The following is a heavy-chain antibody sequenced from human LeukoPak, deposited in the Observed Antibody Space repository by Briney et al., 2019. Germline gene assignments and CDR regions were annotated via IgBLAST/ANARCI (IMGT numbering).Heavy chain of an antibody. J-gene: IGHJ4*02. CDR1: GFTFSSYS. V-gene: IGHV3-21*01. D-gene: IGHD3-10*01. CDR3: AREDTMVRGVFDY. Sequence: GGSLRLSCAASGFTFSSYSMNWVRQAPGKGLEWVSSISSSSNYIYYADSVKGRFTISRDNAKNSLYLQMNSLRAEDTAVYYCAREDTMVRGVFDYWGQGTLVTVSS. CDR2: ISSSSNYI.